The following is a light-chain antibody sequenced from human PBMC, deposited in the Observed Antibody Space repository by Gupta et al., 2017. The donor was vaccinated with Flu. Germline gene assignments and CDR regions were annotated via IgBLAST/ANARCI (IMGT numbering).Light chain of an antibody. CDR2: EDN. J-gene: IGLJ3*02. CDR1: SGSIASNY. V-gene: IGLV6-57*03. CDR3: QSYDSSNWV. Sequence: NFMLTQPHSVSESPGKTVTISCTRRSGSIASNYVQWYQQRPGSAPTTVIYEDNQSPSGVPDRFSGSIDSSSNSASLPISGLKTEDEAYYYCQSYDSSNWVFGGGTKLTVL.